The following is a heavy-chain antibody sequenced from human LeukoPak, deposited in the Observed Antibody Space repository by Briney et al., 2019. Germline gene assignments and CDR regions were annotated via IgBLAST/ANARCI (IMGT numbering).Heavy chain of an antibody. V-gene: IGHV3-48*03. CDR2: ISSRGGTI. D-gene: IGHD2-15*01. CDR1: LFNLNIFK. Sequence: PVGSLRLSPVASLFNLNIFKTYWVRPAPRKGRESVSDISSRGGTIIYSDSVKGRFTISRDGAKGSVSLHLQSLRSEDTATYCCPRFLKHCNGDHWYSDFYPYGLDVWGLGTTVTVS. CDR3: PRFLKHCNGDHWYSDFYPYGLDV. J-gene: IGHJ6*02.